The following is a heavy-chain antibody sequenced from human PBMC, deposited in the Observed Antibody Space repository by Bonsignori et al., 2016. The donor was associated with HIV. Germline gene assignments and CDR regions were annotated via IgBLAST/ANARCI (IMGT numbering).Heavy chain of an antibody. J-gene: IGHJ4*02. D-gene: IGHD3-10*01. CDR3: ARNSFFGSGRIDF. CDR2: IKQDGSEE. Sequence: VRQAPGKGLEWVADIKQDGSEEHYVDSVRGRFTVSRDTAKKSLYLQLNSLRAEDTAVYYCARNSFFGSGRIDFWGQGTLVTVSS. V-gene: IGHV3-7*03.